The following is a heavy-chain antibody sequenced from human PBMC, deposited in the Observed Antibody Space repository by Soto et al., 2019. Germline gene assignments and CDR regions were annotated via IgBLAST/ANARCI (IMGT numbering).Heavy chain of an antibody. V-gene: IGHV1-69*02. CDR1: GGTFSSYT. CDR2: IIPILGIA. J-gene: IGHJ5*02. CDR3: ASFFQDWFDP. Sequence: ASVKVSCKASGGTFSSYTISWVRQAPGQGLEWMGRIIPILGIANYAQKFQGRVTITADKSTSTAYMELSSLRSEDTAVYYCASFFQDWFDPWGQGTLVPVSS.